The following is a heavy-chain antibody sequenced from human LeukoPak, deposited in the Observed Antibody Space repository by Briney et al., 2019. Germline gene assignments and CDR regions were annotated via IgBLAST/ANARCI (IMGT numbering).Heavy chain of an antibody. V-gene: IGHV1-46*01. CDR3: ARAYSSSSPYFQH. CDR2: INPSGGST. D-gene: IGHD6-6*01. CDR1: GFTFTSYY. Sequence: GGSLRLSCAASGFTFTSYYMHWVRQAPGQGLEWMGIINPSGGSTSYAQKFQGRVTMTRDTSTSTVYMELSSLRSEDTAVYYCARAYSSSSPYFQHWGQGTLVTVSS. J-gene: IGHJ1*01.